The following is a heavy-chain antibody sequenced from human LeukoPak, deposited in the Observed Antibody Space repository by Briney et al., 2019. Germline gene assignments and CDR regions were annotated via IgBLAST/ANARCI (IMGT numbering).Heavy chain of an antibody. CDR3: AKYSSSSNFYYGMDV. D-gene: IGHD6-6*01. J-gene: IGHJ6*02. CDR1: GFSFGSYG. CDR2: IRSKAYGETT. V-gene: IGHV3-49*04. Sequence: PGGSLRLSCAASGFSFGSYGMIWVRQAPGKGLEWVGFIRSKAYGETTQYAASVKDRFTISRDDFKTIAYLQMNSLKTDDTAAYYCAKYSSSSNFYYGMDVWGQGTTVTVSS.